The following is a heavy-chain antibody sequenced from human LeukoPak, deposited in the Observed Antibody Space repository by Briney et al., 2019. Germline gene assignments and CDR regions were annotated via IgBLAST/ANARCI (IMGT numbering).Heavy chain of an antibody. J-gene: IGHJ4*02. V-gene: IGHV1-18*04. CDR1: GYTFTTNG. Sequence: GASVKVSCKASGYTFTTNGISWVRQAPGQGLEWIGWISLYNGNTKYAQNLQGRVTMTTETSTSTAYMELRNLRSDDTSVYCFAIAGDDFHYATSAYFPCDYGGQGTLVTVSA. CDR2: ISLYNGNT. D-gene: IGHD3-22*01. CDR3: AIAGDDFHYATSAYFPCDY.